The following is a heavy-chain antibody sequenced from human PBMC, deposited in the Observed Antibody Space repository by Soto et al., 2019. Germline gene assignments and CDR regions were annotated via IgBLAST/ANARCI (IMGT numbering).Heavy chain of an antibody. CDR2: IWYDGSNK. J-gene: IGHJ6*02. Sequence: QVQLVESGGGVVQPGRSLRLSCAASGFTFSSYGMHWVRQAPGKGLEWVAVIWYDGSNKYYADSVKGRFTISRDNSKNTLYLQMISLRAVDTAVYYCARDIAAAGLSYYYYGMDVWGQGTTVTVSS. D-gene: IGHD6-13*01. CDR1: GFTFSSYG. V-gene: IGHV3-33*01. CDR3: ARDIAAAGLSYYYYGMDV.